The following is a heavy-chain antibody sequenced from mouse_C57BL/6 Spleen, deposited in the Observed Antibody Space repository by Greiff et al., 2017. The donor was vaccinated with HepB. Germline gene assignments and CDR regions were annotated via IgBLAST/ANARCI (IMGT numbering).Heavy chain of an antibody. V-gene: IGHV1-55*01. D-gene: IGHD2-12*01. Sequence: QVQLQQPGAELVKPGASVKMSCKASGYTFTSYWITWVKQRPGQGLEWIGDIYPGSGSTNYNEKFKSKATLTVDTSSSTAYMQLSSLTSEDSAVYYCARGDSNDLYYAMDYWGQGTSVTVSS. CDR3: ARGDSNDLYYAMDY. CDR2: IYPGSGST. J-gene: IGHJ4*01. CDR1: GYTFTSYW.